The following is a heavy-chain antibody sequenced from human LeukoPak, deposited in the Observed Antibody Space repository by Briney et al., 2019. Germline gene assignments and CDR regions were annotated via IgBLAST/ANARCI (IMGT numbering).Heavy chain of an antibody. CDR1: GFTFDDFG. V-gene: IGHV3-30*02. CDR3: AKDRDDYGDDC. D-gene: IGHD4-17*01. CDR2: IRSDGTNK. J-gene: IGHJ4*02. Sequence: GGSLRLSCAPSGFTFDDFGMHWVRRAPGKGREWVTLIRSDGTNKYYADSVKGRFTISRDTSKNTLYLQMTSLRVEDTAVYYCAKDRDDYGDDCWGQGILVTVST.